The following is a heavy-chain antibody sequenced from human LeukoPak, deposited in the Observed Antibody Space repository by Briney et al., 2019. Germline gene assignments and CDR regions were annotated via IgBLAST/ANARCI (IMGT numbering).Heavy chain of an antibody. CDR1: GFTFRRYW. CDR2: INDDGSST. CDR3: ARDFAPYTSGWPSY. D-gene: IGHD6-19*01. J-gene: IGHJ4*02. Sequence: PGGSLRLSCAASGFTFRRYWMHWVRHAPGKGLVWVSRINDDGSSTSYADSVKGRFTISRDNANNTLYLQMNSLRAEETAVYYCARDFAPYTSGWPSYWGQGTLVIVSS. V-gene: IGHV3-74*01.